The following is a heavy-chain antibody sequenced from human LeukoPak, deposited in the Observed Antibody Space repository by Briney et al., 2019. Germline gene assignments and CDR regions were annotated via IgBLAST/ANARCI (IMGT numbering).Heavy chain of an antibody. Sequence: GGSLRLSCSASGFTFSSYAMHWVRQAPGKGLEYVSAISSNGGSTYYADSVKGRLTISRDNSKNTLYLQMSSLRAEDTAVYYCVKDRTMVRGVMLYYYYGMDVWGKGTTVTVSS. V-gene: IGHV3-64D*06. CDR3: VKDRTMVRGVMLYYYYGMDV. CDR2: ISSNGGST. D-gene: IGHD3-10*01. J-gene: IGHJ6*04. CDR1: GFTFSSYA.